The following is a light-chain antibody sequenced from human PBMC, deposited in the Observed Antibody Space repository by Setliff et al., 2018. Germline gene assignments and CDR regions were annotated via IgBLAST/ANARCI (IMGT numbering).Light chain of an antibody. CDR2: DVS. CDR1: SSDVGAYDL. J-gene: IGLJ1*01. V-gene: IGLV2-14*03. Sequence: QSALTQPHSVSGSPGQSVTFPCSGTSSDVGAYDLVSWYKQHPGKAPKLIISDVSNRPSGVSNRFSGSRSGNTASLTISGFQAEDEADYYCSAYTSSSTYVFGTGTKVTVL. CDR3: SAYTSSSTYV.